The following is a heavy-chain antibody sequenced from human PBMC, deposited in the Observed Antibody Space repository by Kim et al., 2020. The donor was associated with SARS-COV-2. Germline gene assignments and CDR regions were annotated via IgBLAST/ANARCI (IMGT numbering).Heavy chain of an antibody. CDR3: AKGGKYSSSWYGNY. Sequence: GGSLRLSCAASGFTFSSYGMHWVRQAPGKGLEWVAVIWYDGSNKYYADSVKGRFTISRDNSKNTLYLQMNSLRAEDTAVYYCAKGGKYSSSWYGNYWGQGTLVTVSS. J-gene: IGHJ4*02. V-gene: IGHV3-33*06. D-gene: IGHD6-13*01. CDR1: GFTFSSYG. CDR2: IWYDGSNK.